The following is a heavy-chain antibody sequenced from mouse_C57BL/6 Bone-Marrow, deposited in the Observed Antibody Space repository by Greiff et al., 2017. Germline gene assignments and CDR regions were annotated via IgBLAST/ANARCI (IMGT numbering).Heavy chain of an antibody. D-gene: IGHD1-1*01. CDR3: ARYLSYGSSYAMDY. CDR1: GYTFTDHT. V-gene: IGHV1-78*01. CDR2: LYPSDGST. J-gene: IGHJ4*01. Sequence: QVQLQQSDAELVKPGASVKISCKASGYTFTDHTIHWMKQRPEQGLEWIGYLYPSDGSTKYNEKFKGKATLTADKSSSTAYMQLNSLTSEDSAVYFCARYLSYGSSYAMDYWGKGTSVTVSS.